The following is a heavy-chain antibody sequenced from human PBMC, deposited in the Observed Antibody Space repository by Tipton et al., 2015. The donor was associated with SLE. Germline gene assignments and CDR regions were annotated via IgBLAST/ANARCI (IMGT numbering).Heavy chain of an antibody. V-gene: IGHV3-48*01. CDR1: GFTFSSYT. J-gene: IGHJ2*01. D-gene: IGHD3-16*01. CDR3: ARPSRGGRAFDL. Sequence: SLRLSCTASGFTFSSYTMNWVRQAPGKGLEWLSDISKSSGSIYFADSVKGRFTISRDSAKNSLYLQMNSLRAEDTAVYYCARPSRGGRAFDLWGRGTLVTVSS. CDR2: ISKSSGSI.